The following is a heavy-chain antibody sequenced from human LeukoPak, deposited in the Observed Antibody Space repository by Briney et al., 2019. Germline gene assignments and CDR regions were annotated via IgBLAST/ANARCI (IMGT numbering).Heavy chain of an antibody. V-gene: IGHV3-23*01. J-gene: IGHJ4*02. Sequence: GGSLKLSCAASGFTFTSYELSWVRQAPGKGLEWVSAISGGGDRTYYADSVKGRLTISRDNSKNTLCMQMNSLRAEDTAVYYCAKVSWTNGPFLSYRWGRGNLVTVSS. CDR2: ISGGGDRT. D-gene: IGHD2-8*01. CDR3: AKVSWTNGPFLSYR. CDR1: GFTFTSYE.